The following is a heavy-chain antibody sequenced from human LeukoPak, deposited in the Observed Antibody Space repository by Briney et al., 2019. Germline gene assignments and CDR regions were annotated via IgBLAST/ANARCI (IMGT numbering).Heavy chain of an antibody. J-gene: IGHJ4*02. CDR3: ARNAGDYTKPSDY. V-gene: IGHV4-38-2*02. Sequence: SETLSLTCTVSGYSISSGYYWGWIRQPPGKGLEWIGTIYRSGSTYYNPSLKRRVTISVDTSKNQFSLRLSSVTVADTAVYYCARNAGDYTKPSDYWGQGTLVTVSS. CDR2: IYRSGST. D-gene: IGHD4-11*01. CDR1: GYSISSGYY.